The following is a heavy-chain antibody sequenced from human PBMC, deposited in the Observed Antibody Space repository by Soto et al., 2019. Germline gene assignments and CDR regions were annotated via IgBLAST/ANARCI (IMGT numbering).Heavy chain of an antibody. D-gene: IGHD5-18*01. CDR3: ARVYSSLSSYDE. J-gene: IGHJ4*02. CDR1: GFTFSTFW. CDR2: ISSDGSRT. V-gene: IGHV3-74*01. Sequence: PGGSLRLSCSASGFTFSTFWMHWVRQAPGKGLVWVSRISSDGSRTSYADSVKGRFTISRDNAKNTLYLQMNSLRAEDTAIYYCARVYSSLSSYDEWGQGTLVTVSS.